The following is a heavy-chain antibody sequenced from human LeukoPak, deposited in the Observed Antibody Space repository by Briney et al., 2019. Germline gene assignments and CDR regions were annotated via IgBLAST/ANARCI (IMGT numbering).Heavy chain of an antibody. J-gene: IGHJ2*01. CDR1: GFTFSTYS. Sequence: PGGSLRLSCAASGFTFSTYSMNWVRQAPGKGLEWVSSISRSSSSIYYADSVRGRFAISRDNAKNSLYLQMNSLRAGDTAVYYCARAAYSSTWYSRYFDLWGRGTLVTVSS. CDR3: ARAAYSSTWYSRYFDL. V-gene: IGHV3-21*01. CDR2: ISRSSSSI. D-gene: IGHD6-13*01.